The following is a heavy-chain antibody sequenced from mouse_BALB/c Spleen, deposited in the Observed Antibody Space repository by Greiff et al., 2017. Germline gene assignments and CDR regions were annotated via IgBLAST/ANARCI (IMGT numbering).Heavy chain of an antibody. J-gene: IGHJ2*01. CDR1: GYSITSDYA. CDR2: ISYSGST. V-gene: IGHV3-2*02. D-gene: IGHD1-1*01. CDR3: ARGGYYGY. Sequence: EVQRVESGPGLVKPSQSLSLTCTVTGYSITSDYAWNWIRQFPGNKLEWMGYISYSGSTSYNPSLKSRISITRDTSKNQFFLQLNSVTTEDTATYYCARGGYYGYWGQGTTLTVSS.